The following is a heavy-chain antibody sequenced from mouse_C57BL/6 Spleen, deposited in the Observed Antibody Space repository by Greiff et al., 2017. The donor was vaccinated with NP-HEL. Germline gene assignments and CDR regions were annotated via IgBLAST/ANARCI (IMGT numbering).Heavy chain of an antibody. D-gene: IGHD3-1*01. CDR2: IDPENGDT. V-gene: IGHV14-4*01. Sequence: VQLQQSGAELVRPGASVKLSCTASGFNIKDDYMHWVKQRPEQGLEWIGWIDPENGDTEYASKFQGKATITADTSSNTAYLQLSSLTSEDTAVYYCTTDARGYFDVWGTGTTVTVSS. CDR3: TTDARGYFDV. CDR1: GFNIKDDY. J-gene: IGHJ1*03.